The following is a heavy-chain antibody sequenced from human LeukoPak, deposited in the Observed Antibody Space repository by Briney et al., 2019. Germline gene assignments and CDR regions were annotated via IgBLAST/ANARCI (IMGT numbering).Heavy chain of an antibody. CDR3: AKDHDYDFWSGTVIYGMDV. CDR2: ISGSGGST. D-gene: IGHD3-3*01. CDR1: GFTFSSYS. V-gene: IGHV3-23*01. J-gene: IGHJ6*02. Sequence: GGSLRLSCAASGFTFSSYSMNWVRQAPGKGLEWVSAISGSGGSTYYADSVKGRFTISRDNSKNTLYLQMNSLRAEDTAVYYCAKDHDYDFWSGTVIYGMDVWGQGTTVTVSS.